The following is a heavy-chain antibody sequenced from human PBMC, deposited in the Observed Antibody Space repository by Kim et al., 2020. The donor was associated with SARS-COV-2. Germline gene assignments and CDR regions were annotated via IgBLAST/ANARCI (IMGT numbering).Heavy chain of an antibody. Sequence: SETLSLTCAVYGGSFSGYYWSWIRQPPGKGLEWIGEINHSGSTNYNPSLKSRVTISVDTSKNQFSLKLSSVTAADTAVYYCARAWGYYGSGSLLWFDPWG. J-gene: IGHJ5*02. CDR1: GGSFSGYY. CDR3: ARAWGYYGSGSLLWFDP. CDR2: INHSGST. V-gene: IGHV4-34*01. D-gene: IGHD3-10*01.